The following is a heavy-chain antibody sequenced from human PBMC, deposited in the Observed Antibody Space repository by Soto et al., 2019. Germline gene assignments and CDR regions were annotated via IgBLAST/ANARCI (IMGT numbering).Heavy chain of an antibody. CDR3: ATSVNSGIVFAY. D-gene: IGHD3-3*01. J-gene: IGHJ4*02. Sequence: ASVKVSCKASGYTFTHYYIHWVRQAPGQGLEWMGIINPNGGITTYAQKFRAGFSMTRDTSTSTVYLELSSLRSEDSAVYYCATSVNSGIVFAYWGQGTLVPVSS. V-gene: IGHV1-46*01. CDR1: GYTFTHYY. CDR2: INPNGGIT.